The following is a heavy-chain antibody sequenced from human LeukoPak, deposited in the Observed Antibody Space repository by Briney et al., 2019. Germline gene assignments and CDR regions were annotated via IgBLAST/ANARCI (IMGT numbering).Heavy chain of an antibody. CDR3: ARDRPGNTAIDY. CDR1: GFTLSTNW. Sequence: GNLRLFCEASGFTLSTNWRHWVRQATGKGLVWVSRIHSDGRSTSYADSVNGRFTISRDNAKNTLYLQMNSLRAEDTAVYYCARDRPGNTAIDYWGQGTLVTVSS. D-gene: IGHD5-18*01. CDR2: IHSDGRST. J-gene: IGHJ4*02. V-gene: IGHV3-74*01.